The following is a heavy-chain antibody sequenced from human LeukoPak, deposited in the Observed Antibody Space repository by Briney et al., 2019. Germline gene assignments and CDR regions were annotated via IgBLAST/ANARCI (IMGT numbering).Heavy chain of an antibody. CDR1: GGSINNYY. V-gene: IGHV4-59*12. Sequence: SETLSLTCTVSGGSINNYYWSWIRQPPGKGLEWIGYIYYSGSTNYNPSLKSRVTISVDTSKNQFSLKLSSVTAADTAVYYCASQAGWLQSYWGQGTLVTVSS. CDR2: IYYSGST. J-gene: IGHJ4*02. CDR3: ASQAGWLQSY. D-gene: IGHD5-24*01.